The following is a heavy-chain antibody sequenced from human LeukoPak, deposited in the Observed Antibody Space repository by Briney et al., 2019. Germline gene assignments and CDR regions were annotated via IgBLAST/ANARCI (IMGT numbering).Heavy chain of an antibody. Sequence: ASVKVSCKASGYTFTSYYMHWVRQAPGQGLEWMGIINPSGGSTSYAQKFQGRVTMTRDTSISTAYMELSRLRSDDTAVYYCAREGYCSGGSCYHFDYWGQGTLVTVSS. V-gene: IGHV1-46*01. CDR1: GYTFTSYY. CDR2: INPSGGST. D-gene: IGHD2-15*01. CDR3: AREGYCSGGSCYHFDY. J-gene: IGHJ4*01.